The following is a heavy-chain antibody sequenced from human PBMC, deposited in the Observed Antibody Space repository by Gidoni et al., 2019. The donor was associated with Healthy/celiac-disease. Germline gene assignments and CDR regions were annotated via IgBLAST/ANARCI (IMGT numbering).Heavy chain of an antibody. D-gene: IGHD3-16*01. J-gene: IGHJ4*02. V-gene: IGHV3-9*01. Sequence: GRFTISRDNAKNSLYLQMNSLRAEDTALYYCAKGRGSQTHYFDYWGQGTLVTVSS. CDR3: AKGRGSQTHYFDY.